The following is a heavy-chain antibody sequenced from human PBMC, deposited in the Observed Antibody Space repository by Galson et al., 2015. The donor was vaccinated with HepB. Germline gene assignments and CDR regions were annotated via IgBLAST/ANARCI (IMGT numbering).Heavy chain of an antibody. CDR2: INAGNGNT. D-gene: IGHD2-2*01. CDR1: GYTFTSYA. V-gene: IGHV1-3*01. J-gene: IGHJ4*02. Sequence: SVKVSCKASGYTFTSYAMHWVRQAPGQRLEWMGWINAGNGNTKYSQKFQGRVTITRDTSASTAYMELSSLRSEDTAVYYCARICWGGTSCYARGAFDYWGQGTLVTVSS. CDR3: ARICWGGTSCYARGAFDY.